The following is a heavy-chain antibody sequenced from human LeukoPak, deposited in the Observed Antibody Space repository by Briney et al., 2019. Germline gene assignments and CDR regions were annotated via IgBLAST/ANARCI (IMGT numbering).Heavy chain of an antibody. V-gene: IGHV3-7*03. Sequence: GGSLRLSCAASGFTFRSYWVRWVRQAPGKGLEWVANIKQDGSEKNYVDSVKGRFTISRDNAKNSLYLQMNSLRAEDTAVYYCASGLELDYWGQGTLVTVSS. CDR2: IKQDGSEK. J-gene: IGHJ4*02. CDR3: ASGLELDY. CDR1: GFTFRSYW.